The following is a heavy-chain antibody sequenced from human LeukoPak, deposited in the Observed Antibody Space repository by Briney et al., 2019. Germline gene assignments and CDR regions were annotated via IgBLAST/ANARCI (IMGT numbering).Heavy chain of an antibody. J-gene: IGHJ6*03. D-gene: IGHD5-12*01. Sequence: ASVKVSCKASGYTFTGYYMHWVRQAPGQGLEWMGWINPNSGGTNYAQKLQGRVTMTTDTSTSTAYMELRSLRSDDTAVYYCARSQKGVATMSLGYYYYYMDVWGKGTAVTVSS. CDR1: GYTFTGYY. V-gene: IGHV1-2*02. CDR2: INPNSGGT. CDR3: ARSQKGVATMSLGYYYYYMDV.